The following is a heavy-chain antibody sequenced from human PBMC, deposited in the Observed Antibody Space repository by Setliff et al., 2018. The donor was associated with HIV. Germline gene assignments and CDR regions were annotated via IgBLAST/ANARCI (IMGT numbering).Heavy chain of an antibody. D-gene: IGHD5-12*01. Sequence: PSETLSLTCAVYGQSISGYYWSWIRQTPGKGLEWIGEINHGGDTNYNPSLKSRVTISVGSSYNHFSLKLTSVTAADTAVYYCASTGHIEIDPLQPFEIWGQGTMVTVSS. CDR1: GQSISGYY. J-gene: IGHJ3*02. CDR3: ASTGHIEIDPLQPFEI. CDR2: INHGGDT. V-gene: IGHV4-34*01.